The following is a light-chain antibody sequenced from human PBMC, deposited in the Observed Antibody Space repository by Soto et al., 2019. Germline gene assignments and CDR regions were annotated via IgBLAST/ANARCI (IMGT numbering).Light chain of an antibody. V-gene: IGKV1-39*01. CDR3: QESYSNSFT. J-gene: IGKJ3*01. Sequence: DIQMTQSPSSLSASVGDRVTLTCRANQTIAGYLNWYQHKPGKAPSLLIYTASTLQSGVPSRFSGSGSGTDFTLTISSLQLEDFATYYCQESYSNSFTFGPGTKVDIK. CDR2: TAS. CDR1: QTIAGY.